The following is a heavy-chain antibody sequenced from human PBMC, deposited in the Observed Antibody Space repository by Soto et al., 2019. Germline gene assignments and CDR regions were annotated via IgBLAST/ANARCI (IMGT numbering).Heavy chain of an antibody. D-gene: IGHD2-2*01. CDR1: GYTFSNYG. V-gene: IGHV1-18*01. Sequence: ASVKVSCKPSGYTFSNYGITWVRQAPGQPLEWLGWISLYSDGTNYAQKFQGRVSMTTDTSTTTAYMELRSLRSDDTAVYYCARVVPGAEAWFGSWGQGTLVTVSS. CDR2: ISLYSDGT. J-gene: IGHJ5*01. CDR3: ARVVPGAEAWFGS.